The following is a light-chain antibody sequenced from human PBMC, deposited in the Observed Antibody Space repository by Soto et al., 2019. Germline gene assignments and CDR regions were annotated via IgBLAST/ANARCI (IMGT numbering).Light chain of an antibody. CDR3: QQYHSYPLT. CDR1: QNITNW. J-gene: IGKJ4*01. V-gene: IGKV1-5*03. Sequence: DIQMTQSPSTLSACVGDRVIITCRASQNITNWLAWYQQRPGKAPELLIYTALVLESGVPSRFSGSGSGTEFALTISSLQPDDLAIYYCQQYHSYPLTFGGGTKVEIK. CDR2: TAL.